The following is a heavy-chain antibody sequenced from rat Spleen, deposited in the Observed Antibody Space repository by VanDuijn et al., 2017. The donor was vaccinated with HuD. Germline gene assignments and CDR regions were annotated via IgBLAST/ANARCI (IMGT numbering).Heavy chain of an antibody. V-gene: IGHV5-29*01. J-gene: IGHJ2*01. CDR2: ISFDGSPT. CDR3: ARHPFDY. CDR1: GFTFSDYG. Sequence: EVQLVESGGGLVQPGRSLNLSCGASGFTFSDYGMAWVRQAPTKGLEWVATISFDGSPTYYLDSVKGRFSLSRDNAKSTLYLQMDSLRSEDTATYYCARHPFDYWGKGVMVTVSS.